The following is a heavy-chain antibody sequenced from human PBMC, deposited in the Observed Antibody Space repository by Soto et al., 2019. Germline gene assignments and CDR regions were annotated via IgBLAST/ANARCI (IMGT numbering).Heavy chain of an antibody. CDR1: GFTFSSYW. V-gene: IGHV3-74*01. D-gene: IGHD1-26*01. CDR3: ARRVGATPLYYFDY. CDR2: INSDGSST. Sequence: EVQLVESGGGLVQPGGSLRLSCAASGFTFSSYWMHWVRQAPGKGLVWVSRINSDGSSTSYADSVKGRFTISRDNAKNTLYLQMNSLRAEDTAVYYCARRVGATPLYYFDYWGQGNLVTVSS. J-gene: IGHJ4*02.